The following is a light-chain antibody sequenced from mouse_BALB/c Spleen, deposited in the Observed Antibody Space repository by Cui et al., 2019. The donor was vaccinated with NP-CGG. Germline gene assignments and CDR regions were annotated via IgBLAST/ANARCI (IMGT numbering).Light chain of an antibody. Sequence: QAVLTHESALTTSPGETVTLTCRSSTGAVTTSNYANWVQEKPDHLFTGLIGGTNNRLPGVPARFSGSLIGDKAALTITGAQTEDEAIYFCALWYSNHWVFGGGTKLTVL. CDR1: TGAVTTSNY. J-gene: IGLJ1*01. V-gene: IGLV1*01. CDR3: ALWYSNHWV. CDR2: GTN.